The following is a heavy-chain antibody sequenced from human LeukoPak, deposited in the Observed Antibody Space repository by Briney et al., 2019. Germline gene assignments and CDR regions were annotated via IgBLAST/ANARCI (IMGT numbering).Heavy chain of an antibody. D-gene: IGHD1-26*01. CDR2: INPNSGGT. CDR1: GYTFTSYD. CDR3: ARDPIVGATVTFDY. V-gene: IGHV1-2*02. J-gene: IGHJ4*02. Sequence: ASVKVSCKASGYTFTSYDINWVRQAPGQGLEWMGWINPNSGGTNYAQKFQGRVTMTRDTSISTAYMELSRLRSDDTAVYYCARDPIVGATVTFDYWGQGTLVTVSS.